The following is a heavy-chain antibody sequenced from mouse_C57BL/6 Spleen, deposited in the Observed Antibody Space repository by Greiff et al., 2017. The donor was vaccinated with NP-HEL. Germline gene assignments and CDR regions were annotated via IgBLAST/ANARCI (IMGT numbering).Heavy chain of an antibody. J-gene: IGHJ2*01. Sequence: VQLQQPGAELVKPGASVKLSCKASGYTFTSYWMHWVKQRPGRGLEWIGRIDPNRGGTTYNEKFKSKATLTVDKPSSTAYMQLSSLTSEDSAVYYWAREHPTSYYFDYWGKGTTLTVSS. CDR1: GYTFTSYW. CDR3: AREHPTSYYFDY. D-gene: IGHD4-1*02. CDR2: IDPNRGGT. V-gene: IGHV1-72*01.